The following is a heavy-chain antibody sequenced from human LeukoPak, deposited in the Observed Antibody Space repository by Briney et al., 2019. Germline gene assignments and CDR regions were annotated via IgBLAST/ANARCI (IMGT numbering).Heavy chain of an antibody. D-gene: IGHD1-7*01. CDR2: INQDGSAR. Sequence: GGSLRLSCAASGFTLSSHWMTWVRQAPGKGLEWVANINQDGSARYYVDSVRGRFTISRDNAKNSMHLQMNSLRAEDTAVYYCARWEIRGTAHQLDYWGQGTLVTVSS. CDR1: GFTLSSHW. J-gene: IGHJ4*02. CDR3: ARWEIRGTAHQLDY. V-gene: IGHV3-7*01.